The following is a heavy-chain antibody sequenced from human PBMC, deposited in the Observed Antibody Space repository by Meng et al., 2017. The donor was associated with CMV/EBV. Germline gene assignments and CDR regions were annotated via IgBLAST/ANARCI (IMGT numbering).Heavy chain of an antibody. Sequence: GESLKISCAASEFTFSSYSMNWVRQAPGKGLEWVSSISSSSSYIYYADSVKGRFTISRDNAKNSLYLQMNSLRAEDTAVYYCARGYYGSGSYFPSFDYWGQGTLVTVSS. CDR1: EFTFSSYS. J-gene: IGHJ4*02. V-gene: IGHV3-21*01. CDR3: ARGYYGSGSYFPSFDY. D-gene: IGHD3-10*01. CDR2: ISSSSSYI.